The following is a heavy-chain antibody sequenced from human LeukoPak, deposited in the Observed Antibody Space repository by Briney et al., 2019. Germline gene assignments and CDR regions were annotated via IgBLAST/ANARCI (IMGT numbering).Heavy chain of an antibody. Sequence: PGGSLRLSCAASGFTFSTYSMNWVRQAPGKGLDWVSSISSSSSYIYYADSVKGRFTISRDNAKNSLYLQMNSLRAEDTAVYYCARGLGLAGGDYWGQGTLVTVSS. CDR2: ISSSSSYI. CDR3: ARGLGLAGGDY. D-gene: IGHD3-16*01. CDR1: GFTFSTYS. V-gene: IGHV3-21*01. J-gene: IGHJ4*02.